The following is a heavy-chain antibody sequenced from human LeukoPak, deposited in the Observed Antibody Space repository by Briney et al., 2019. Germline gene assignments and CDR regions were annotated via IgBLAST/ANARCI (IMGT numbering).Heavy chain of an antibody. CDR2: MNPNSGNT. J-gene: IGHJ6*03. Sequence: ASVKVSCKASGYTFTSYDINWVRQATGQGLEWMGWMNPNSGNTGYAQKFQGRVTMTRNTSISTAYMELSSLRSEDTAVYYCARQGGGSDYDFWSGYYWPDYYYYYMDVWGKGTTVTVSS. CDR1: GYTFTSYD. V-gene: IGHV1-8*01. CDR3: ARQGGGSDYDFWSGYYWPDYYYYYMDV. D-gene: IGHD3-3*01.